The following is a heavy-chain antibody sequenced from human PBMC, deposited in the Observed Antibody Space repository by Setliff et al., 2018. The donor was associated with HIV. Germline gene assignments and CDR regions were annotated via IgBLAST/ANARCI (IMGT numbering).Heavy chain of an antibody. CDR1: DGSISSSSYY. J-gene: IGHJ6*03. CDR3: ARLGDNSDWRSNYFFYYMDV. Sequence: SETLSLTCNVSDGSISSSSYYWAWIRQPPGKGLEWIGTIYYSGNTYYRPSLKSRVTVSIDTSKNQFSLRLNSVTAADTAVYYCARLGDNSDWRSNYFFYYMDVWGKGTTVTVSS. CDR2: IYYSGNT. D-gene: IGHD3-22*01. V-gene: IGHV4-39*01.